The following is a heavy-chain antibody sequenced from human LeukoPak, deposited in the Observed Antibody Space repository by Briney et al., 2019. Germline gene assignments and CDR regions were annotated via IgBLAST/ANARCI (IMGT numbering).Heavy chain of an antibody. V-gene: IGHV3-30*03. CDR2: ISYDGSNK. CDR3: ARYTRHLDF. Sequence: GGSLRLSCAASGFTFGSYGMHWVRQAPGKGLEWVAVISYDGSNKYYADSVKGRFTISRDNSKNTLHLQMNSLRAEDTAVYYCARYTRHLDFWGQGTTVTVSS. D-gene: IGHD1-1*01. J-gene: IGHJ6*02. CDR1: GFTFGSYG.